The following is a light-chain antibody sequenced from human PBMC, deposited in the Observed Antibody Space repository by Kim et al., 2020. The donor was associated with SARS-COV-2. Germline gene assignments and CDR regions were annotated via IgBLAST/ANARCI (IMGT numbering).Light chain of an antibody. CDR1: KLGDKY. Sequence: VSPGQTASITCSGEKLGDKYASWYQQRPGQSPIMVIYQDNKRPSGIPERFSGSNSGNTATLTIRGTQAMDEADYYCQAWDSSTYVVFGGGTQLTVL. V-gene: IGLV3-1*01. CDR3: QAWDSSTYVV. CDR2: QDN. J-gene: IGLJ2*01.